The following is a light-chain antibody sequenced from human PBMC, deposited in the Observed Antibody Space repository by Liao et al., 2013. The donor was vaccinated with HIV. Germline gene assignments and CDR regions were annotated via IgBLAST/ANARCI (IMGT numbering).Light chain of an antibody. CDR3: QVWDRSSGQYV. Sequence: SYVLTQPPSLSVAPGETARINCGGDYIGGKSVHWYQQKPGQAPGLVIRYDSDRPSGIPERFSGSNSGNTATLTISGVEAGDEADYYCQVWDRSSGQYVFGFGTKVTVL. J-gene: IGLJ1*01. CDR1: YIGGKS. CDR2: YDS. V-gene: IGLV3-21*04.